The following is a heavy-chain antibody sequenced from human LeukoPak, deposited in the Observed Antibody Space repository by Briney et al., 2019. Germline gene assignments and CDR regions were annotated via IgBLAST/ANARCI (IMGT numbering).Heavy chain of an antibody. V-gene: IGHV3-30*02. CDR3: AKETDSSGPLDF. Sequence: GGSLRPSCVASGFTFSSYGMHWVRQAPGKGLEWVAFIRYDGSNKYYADSVKGRFTISRDNSKNTLYLQLNSLRAEDTSLYYCAKETDSSGPLDFWGQGTLVTVSS. CDR2: IRYDGSNK. D-gene: IGHD3-22*01. J-gene: IGHJ4*02. CDR1: GFTFSSYG.